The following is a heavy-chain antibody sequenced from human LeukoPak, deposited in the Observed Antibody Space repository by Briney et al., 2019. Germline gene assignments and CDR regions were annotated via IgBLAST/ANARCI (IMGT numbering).Heavy chain of an antibody. V-gene: IGHV3-9*01. CDR1: GFTFDDYA. J-gene: IGHJ4*02. CDR2: ISGSGGSI. Sequence: GGSLRLSCAASGFTFDDYAMHWVRQAPGKGLEWVSGISGSGGSIYYADSVKGRFTISRDNAKNSLYLQMNSLRAEDTAVYYCARDTNIVVVPATPGGDYWGQGTLVTVSS. CDR3: ARDTNIVVVPATPGGDY. D-gene: IGHD2-2*01.